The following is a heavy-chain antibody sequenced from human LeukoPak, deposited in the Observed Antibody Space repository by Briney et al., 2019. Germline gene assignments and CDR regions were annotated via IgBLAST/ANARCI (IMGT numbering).Heavy chain of an antibody. D-gene: IGHD5-12*01. CDR1: GGSISSGGCS. V-gene: IGHV4-30-2*01. J-gene: IGHJ6*02. CDR3: ARNIVATNARNYYYYYGMDV. Sequence: SQTLSLTCAVSGGSISSGGCSWSWIRQPPGKGLEWIGYIYHSGSTYYNPSLKSRVTISVDRSKNQFSLKLSSVTAADTAVYYCARNIVATNARNYYYYYGMDVWGQGTTVTVSS. CDR2: IYHSGST.